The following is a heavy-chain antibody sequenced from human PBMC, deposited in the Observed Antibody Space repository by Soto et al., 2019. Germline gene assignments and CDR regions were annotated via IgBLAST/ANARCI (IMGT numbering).Heavy chain of an antibody. Sequence: EVQLLESGGGLVQPGGSLRLSCAASGFTFGNYAFSWVRQAPGKGLEWVSVISGGGDATYYPDSVKGRFTTSRDNSQQTVYLQPNSLRAEDTAVPYCAKKSLGSITLRDLYYFDYWGQGPLVTVSS. D-gene: IGHD2-21*01. CDR1: GFTFGNYA. J-gene: IGHJ4*02. CDR3: AKKSLGSITLRDLYYFDY. V-gene: IGHV3-23*01. CDR2: ISGGGDAT.